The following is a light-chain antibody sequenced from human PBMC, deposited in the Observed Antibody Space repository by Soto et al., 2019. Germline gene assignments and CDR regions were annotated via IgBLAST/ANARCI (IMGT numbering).Light chain of an antibody. J-gene: IGKJ4*01. CDR1: RNIGTW. V-gene: IGKV1-5*03. Sequence: DTQMTQSPSTLSASVGDSASITCRASRNIGTWLAWYQQKPGKAPNLLIYRASTLASGVPSRFSGSGSGTEFTLTISSLQPDDFATYYCHRHETYPLGFGGGTKVDI. CDR3: HRHETYPLG. CDR2: RAS.